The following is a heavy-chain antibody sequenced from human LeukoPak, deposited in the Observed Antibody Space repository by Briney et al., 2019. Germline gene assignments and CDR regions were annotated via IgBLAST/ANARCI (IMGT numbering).Heavy chain of an antibody. CDR1: GYTFTSYD. V-gene: IGHV1-8*01. J-gene: IGHJ5*02. Sequence: ASVKASCKASGYTFTSYDINWVRQATGQGLEWMGWTNPNSGNTGYAQKFQGRVTMTRNTPISTAYLELSSLRSEDTAVYYCARGSVGFGELLRFDPWGQGTLVTVSS. D-gene: IGHD3-10*01. CDR3: ARGSVGFGELLRFDP. CDR2: TNPNSGNT.